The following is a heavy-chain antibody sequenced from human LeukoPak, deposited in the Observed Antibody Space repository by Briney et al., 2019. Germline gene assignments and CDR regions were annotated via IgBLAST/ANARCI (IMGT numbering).Heavy chain of an antibody. D-gene: IGHD3-3*01. CDR1: GGSLTSTNW. J-gene: IGHJ4*02. V-gene: IGHV4-4*02. CDR2: VHLDGRT. CDR3: AREGGFYRPLDY. Sequence: SETLSLTCDVSGGSLTSTNWSTLVRQPPGKGLEWIGEVHLDGRTNYNPSLKSRLIMSVDLPENHISLKLTSVTAADTAVYYCAREGGFYRPLDYSGQGTLVTVSS.